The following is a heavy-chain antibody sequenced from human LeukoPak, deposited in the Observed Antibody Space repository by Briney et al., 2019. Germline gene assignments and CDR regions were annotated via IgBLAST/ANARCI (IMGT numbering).Heavy chain of an antibody. J-gene: IGHJ4*02. Sequence: GGSLRLSCAASGFTFSSYAMRWVRQAPGKGLEWVAVISYDGSNKYYADSVKGRFTISRDNSKDTLYLQMNSLRAEDTAVYYCARVFVAAAGIGLDYWGQGTLVTVSS. V-gene: IGHV3-30*01. D-gene: IGHD6-13*01. CDR3: ARVFVAAAGIGLDY. CDR2: ISYDGSNK. CDR1: GFTFSSYA.